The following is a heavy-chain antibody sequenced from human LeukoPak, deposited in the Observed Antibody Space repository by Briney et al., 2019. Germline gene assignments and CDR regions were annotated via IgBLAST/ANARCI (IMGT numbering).Heavy chain of an antibody. CDR2: INPSGGST. CDR3: ARDYEGNIVVVPAAIDYYYGMDV. V-gene: IGHV1-46*01. J-gene: IGHJ6*02. Sequence: ASVKVSCKASGYTFTSYYMHWVRQAPGQGLEWMGIINPSGGSTSYAQKFQGRVTMTRDTSTSTAYMELSSLRSEDTAVYYCARDYEGNIVVVPAAIDYYYGMDVWGQGTTVTVSS. D-gene: IGHD2-2*02. CDR1: GYTFTSYY.